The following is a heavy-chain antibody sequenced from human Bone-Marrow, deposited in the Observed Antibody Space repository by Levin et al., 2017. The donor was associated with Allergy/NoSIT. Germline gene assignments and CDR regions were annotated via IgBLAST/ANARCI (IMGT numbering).Heavy chain of an antibody. V-gene: IGHV3-7*03. CDR3: ARDVTMVGEA. CDR2: IKEDGSAK. J-gene: IGHJ5*02. Sequence: SGGSLRLSCAVSGFSFSSSWMSWVRQAPGKGLEWVANIKEDGSAKYYVDSVKGRFTVSRDNAENSLYLQMDDLRAEDTALYYCARDVTMVGEAWGQGTLVTVSS. CDR1: GFSFSSSW. D-gene: IGHD3-16*01.